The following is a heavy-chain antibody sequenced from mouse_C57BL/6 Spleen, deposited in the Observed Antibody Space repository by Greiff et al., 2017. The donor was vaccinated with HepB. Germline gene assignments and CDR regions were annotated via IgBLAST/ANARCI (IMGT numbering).Heavy chain of an antibody. Sequence: LQESGPELVKPGASVKISCKASGYAFSSSWMNWVKQRPGKGLEWIGRIYPGDGDTNYNGKFKGKATLTADKSSSTAYMQLSSLTSEDSAVYFCARHPSRYYFDYWGQGTTLTVSS. J-gene: IGHJ2*01. CDR1: GYAFSSSW. D-gene: IGHD2-10*02. V-gene: IGHV1-82*01. CDR2: IYPGDGDT. CDR3: ARHPSRYYFDY.